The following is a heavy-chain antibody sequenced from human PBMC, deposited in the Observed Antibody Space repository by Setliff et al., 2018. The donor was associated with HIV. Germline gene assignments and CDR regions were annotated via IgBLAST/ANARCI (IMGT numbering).Heavy chain of an antibody. CDR2: IYYSGST. CDR1: GGSISSSSYY. V-gene: IGHV4-39*01. J-gene: IGHJ6*03. Sequence: SETLSLTCTVSGGSISSSSYYWGWIRQPPGKGLEWIGSIYYSGSTYYNPSIKSRVTISVDTSKHQFSLKLSSVTAADTAVYYCARQWPYYYYMDVWGKGTKVTVSS. CDR3: ARQWPYYYYMDV. D-gene: IGHD5-12*01.